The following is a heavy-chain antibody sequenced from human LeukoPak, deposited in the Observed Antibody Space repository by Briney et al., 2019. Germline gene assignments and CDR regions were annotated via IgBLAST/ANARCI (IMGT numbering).Heavy chain of an antibody. CDR2: IIPIFGTA. D-gene: IGHD2-2*01. V-gene: IGHV1-69*05. CDR1: GGTFSSYA. Sequence: ASVTVSFKASGGTFSSYAISWVRQAPGQGLEWMGGIIPIFGTANYAQKFQGRVTITTDESTSTAYMELSSLRSEDTAVYYCARGDLGYCSSTSCYPSNWFDPWGQGTLVTVSS. CDR3: ARGDLGYCSSTSCYPSNWFDP. J-gene: IGHJ5*02.